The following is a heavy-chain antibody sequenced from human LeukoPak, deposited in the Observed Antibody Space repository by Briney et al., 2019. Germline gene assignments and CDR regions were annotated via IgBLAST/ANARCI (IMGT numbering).Heavy chain of an antibody. Sequence: ASVKVSCKASGGTFRSYAITWVRQAPGQGLEWMGGIIPIFATANYAQKFQGRVTITADESTSTAYMELSSLRSEDTAVYYCARSPGYTSGMLGFWGQGTLVTVSS. D-gene: IGHD6-19*01. CDR2: IIPIFATA. J-gene: IGHJ4*02. CDR1: GGTFRSYA. V-gene: IGHV1-69*13. CDR3: ARSPGYTSGMLGF.